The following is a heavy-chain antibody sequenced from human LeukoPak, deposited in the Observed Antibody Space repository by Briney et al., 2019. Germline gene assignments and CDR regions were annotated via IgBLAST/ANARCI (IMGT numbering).Heavy chain of an antibody. V-gene: IGHV3-53*01. Sequence: GGSLRLSCAVSGFTVSSSYMSWVRQAPGKGLEWVSVVYSHGSTYYADSVKGRFTISRDNSKNTLYLQMNSLRAEDTAMYYCVHYYYDSGSRSPFDYWGQGTLVTVSS. CDR2: VYSHGST. D-gene: IGHD3-10*01. J-gene: IGHJ4*02. CDR1: GFTVSSSY. CDR3: VHYYYDSGSRSPFDY.